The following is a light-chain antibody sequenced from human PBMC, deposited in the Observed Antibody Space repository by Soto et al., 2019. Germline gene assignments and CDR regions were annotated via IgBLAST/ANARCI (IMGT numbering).Light chain of an antibody. J-gene: IGLJ2*01. V-gene: IGLV1-40*01. CDR2: ENT. CDR3: QSYDSGLSGWL. CDR1: SSNIGAVFD. Sequence: QSVLTQPPSVSGAPGQRVTISCTGSSSNIGAVFDVHWYQQVPGTAPKLLIYENTKRPSGVPDRFSDSKSGTSASLAITGLQAEYEADYDCQSYDSGLSGWLFGGGTKLTVL.